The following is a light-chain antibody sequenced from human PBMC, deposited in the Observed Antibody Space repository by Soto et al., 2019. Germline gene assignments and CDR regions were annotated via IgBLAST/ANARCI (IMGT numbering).Light chain of an antibody. CDR1: QSIRFH. Sequence: DIQMTQSPSSLSASVGDRVTITCRASQSIRFHLNWYQAKPGNPPKLLIYAASRLQTGVPARFSGSGSGTDFTLAINTLQPEDFATYYCLETFTTSFGFGQGTKLEIK. J-gene: IGKJ2*03. V-gene: IGKV1-39*01. CDR3: LETFTTSFG. CDR2: AAS.